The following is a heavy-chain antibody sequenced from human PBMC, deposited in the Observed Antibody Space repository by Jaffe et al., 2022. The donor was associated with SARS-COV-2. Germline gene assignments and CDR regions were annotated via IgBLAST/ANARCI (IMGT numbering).Heavy chain of an antibody. Sequence: QLQLQESGPGLVKPSETLSLTCTVSGGSISSSSYYWGWIRQPPGKGLEWIGSIYYSGSTYYNPSLKSRVTISVDTSKNQFSLKLSSVTAADTAVYYCARQYYDFWSGYYYYYGMDVWGQGTTVTVSS. J-gene: IGHJ6*02. CDR3: ARQYYDFWSGYYYYYGMDV. CDR1: GGSISSSSYY. V-gene: IGHV4-39*01. CDR2: IYYSGST. D-gene: IGHD3-3*01.